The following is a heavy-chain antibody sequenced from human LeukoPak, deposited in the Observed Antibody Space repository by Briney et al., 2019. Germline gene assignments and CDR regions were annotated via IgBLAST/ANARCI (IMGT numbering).Heavy chain of an antibody. CDR1: GGSYRGYY. CDR2: IYQSGST. J-gene: IGHJ5*02. CDR3: ASTNLYGDYASRGHWFDP. Sequence: SETLSHTCAVYGGSYRGYYWSGLREPPGGGLEGSGEIYQSGSTTYNPSLTSRVTISVDTSKKQFSLKLSSVTAADTAVYYCASTNLYGDYASRGHWFDPWGQGTLVTVSS. V-gene: IGHV4-34*01. D-gene: IGHD4-17*01.